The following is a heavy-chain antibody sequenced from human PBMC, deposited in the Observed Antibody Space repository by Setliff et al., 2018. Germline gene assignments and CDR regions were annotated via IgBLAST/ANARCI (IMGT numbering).Heavy chain of an antibody. CDR3: AREQWLDPPGYYYMDV. Sequence: PSETLSLTCTVSGGSISRYYWSWIRQPAGKGVEWIGHIYIGGSANYNPSLKSRVTMSIDTSKNQFSLKLDSVTAADMAVYYCAREQWLDPPGYYYMDVWAKGTTVTVSS. D-gene: IGHD6-19*01. CDR1: GGSISRYY. J-gene: IGHJ6*03. V-gene: IGHV4-4*07. CDR2: IYIGGSA.